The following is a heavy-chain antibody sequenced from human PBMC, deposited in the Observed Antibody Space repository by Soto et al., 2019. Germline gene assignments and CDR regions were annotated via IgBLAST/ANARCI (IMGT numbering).Heavy chain of an antibody. CDR1: GGTFSRYA. J-gene: IGHJ6*02. CDR3: ARVYYDFWSGYYSDFPRYIQYYGMDV. V-gene: IGHV1-69*13. CDR2: IIPIFGTA. D-gene: IGHD3-3*01. Sequence: SVKVSCKDSGGTFSRYAISWVRQAPGQGLEWMGGIIPIFGTANYAQKFQGRVTITADESTSTAYMELSSLRSEDTAVYYCARVYYDFWSGYYSDFPRYIQYYGMDVWGQATQVTVYS.